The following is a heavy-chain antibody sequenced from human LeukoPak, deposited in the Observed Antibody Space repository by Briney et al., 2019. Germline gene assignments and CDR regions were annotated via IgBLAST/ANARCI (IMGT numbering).Heavy chain of an antibody. Sequence: GGSLRLSCSTSGFTFSNYCMNWVRQAPGKGLEWVPFIEQHGNEKYYMDSVKGRFTISRDNAKNSLYLEMNSLRADDTAVYYCAGGDFYGSGSARRHWFDPWGQGTLITVSS. CDR2: IEQHGNEK. J-gene: IGHJ5*02. CDR3: AGGDFYGSGSARRHWFDP. V-gene: IGHV3-7*04. D-gene: IGHD3-10*01. CDR1: GFTFSNYC.